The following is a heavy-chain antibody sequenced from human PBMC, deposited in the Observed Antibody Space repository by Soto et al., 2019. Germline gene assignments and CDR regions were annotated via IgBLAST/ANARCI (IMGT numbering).Heavy chain of an antibody. Sequence: EVQLVESGGGLVQPGGSLRLSCEASGFTFSNHWIHWVRQPPGKGLLWVSRISPDGSSTNYAGSVEGRFTVSRDNARNTLFLQMNSLRDDDTAEYYCVRGASAWYGIDYWGQGTVVTVSS. D-gene: IGHD6-13*01. J-gene: IGHJ4*02. CDR3: VRGASAWYGIDY. CDR2: ISPDGSST. CDR1: GFTFSNHW. V-gene: IGHV3-74*01.